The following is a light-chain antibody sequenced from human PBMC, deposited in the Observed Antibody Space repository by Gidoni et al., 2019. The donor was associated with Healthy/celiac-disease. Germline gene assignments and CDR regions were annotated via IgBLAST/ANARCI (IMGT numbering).Light chain of an antibody. CDR1: QRISSW. J-gene: IGKJ3*01. CDR3: QQYNSYPVT. CDR2: KAS. Sequence: DMQMTQSPSTLYASVGDRVTITCRASQRISSWLAWYRQKPGKAPKLMFYKASSLERGVPSRFSGSGSGTEFTLTISSLQPDDFATYYCQQYNSYPVTFGPGTKVDIK. V-gene: IGKV1-5*03.